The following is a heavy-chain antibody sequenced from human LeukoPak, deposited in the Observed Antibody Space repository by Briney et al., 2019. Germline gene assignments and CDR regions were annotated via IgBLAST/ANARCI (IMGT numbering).Heavy chain of an antibody. CDR1: GGSISSYY. CDR3: ARDGVAGGFDF. J-gene: IGHJ4*02. D-gene: IGHD6-19*01. CDR2: IYTSGST. V-gene: IGHV4-4*07. Sequence: SETLSLTCTVSGGSISSYYWSWIRQPAGKGLEWIGRIYTSGSTNHNSSLKSRVTISVDTSKNQYSLKLDSVTAADTAVYYCARDGVAGGFDFWGQGTLVTVSS.